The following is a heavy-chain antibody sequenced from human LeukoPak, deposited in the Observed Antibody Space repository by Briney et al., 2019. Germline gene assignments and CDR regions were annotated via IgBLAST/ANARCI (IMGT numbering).Heavy chain of an antibody. CDR3: AKGGGSRHYMDV. V-gene: IGHV3-74*01. D-gene: IGHD6-13*01. CDR1: GFGFSNFW. CDR2: IKTDGTTT. Sequence: PGGSLTLSCAASGFGFSNFWMHWVRQAPGKGLVWVSRIKTDGTTTVYADSVKGRFTISRDNSKNTLYLQMNSLRAEDTAVYYCAKGGGSRHYMDVWGKGTTVTVSS. J-gene: IGHJ6*03.